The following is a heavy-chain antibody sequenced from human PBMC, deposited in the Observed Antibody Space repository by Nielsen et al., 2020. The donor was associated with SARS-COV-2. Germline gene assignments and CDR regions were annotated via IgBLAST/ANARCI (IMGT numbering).Heavy chain of an antibody. V-gene: IGHV1-2*02. D-gene: IGHD3-3*01. CDR2: INPNSGGT. CDR3: AREVRDYDFWSGYYQYYYYYGMDV. J-gene: IGHJ6*02. Sequence: WVRQAPGQGLEWMGWINPNSGGTNYAQKFQGRVTMTTDTSTRTVYMELSSLRSEDTAVYYCAREVRDYDFWSGYYQYYYYYGMDVWGQGTTVTVSS.